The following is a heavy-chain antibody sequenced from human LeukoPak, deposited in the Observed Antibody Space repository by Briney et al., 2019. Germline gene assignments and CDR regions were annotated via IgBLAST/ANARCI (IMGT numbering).Heavy chain of an antibody. CDR3: ARASPPIIAVAGPTIDY. CDR2: IYYSGST. Sequence: KPSETLSLTCTVSGGSISSYYWSWIRQPPGKGLEWIGYIYYSGSTNYNPSLKSRVTISVDTSKNQFSLKLSSVTAADTAVYYCARASPPIIAVAGPTIDYWGQGTLVTVSS. D-gene: IGHD6-19*01. CDR1: GGSISSYY. J-gene: IGHJ4*02. V-gene: IGHV4-59*01.